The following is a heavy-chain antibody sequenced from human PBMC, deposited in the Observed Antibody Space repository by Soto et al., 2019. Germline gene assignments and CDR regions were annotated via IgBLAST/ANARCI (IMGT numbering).Heavy chain of an antibody. V-gene: IGHV4-30-4*01. CDR3: ARQHTVTTNRRFFDS. CDR2: ISYTGTT. CDR1: VSSISDEDH. J-gene: IGHJ4*02. D-gene: IGHD4-17*01. Sequence: SETLSLTCTFSVSSISDEDHWTWIRQSPAKGLEWIGYISYTGTTYYNPSLKSRVTISGDTSKNQFSLRMASVTAADTAVYYCARQHTVTTNRRFFDSWGQGSRVTVSS.